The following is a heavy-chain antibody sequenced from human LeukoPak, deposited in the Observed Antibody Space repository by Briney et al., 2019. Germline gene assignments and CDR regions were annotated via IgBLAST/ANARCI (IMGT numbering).Heavy chain of an antibody. CDR2: MNPNSGNT. J-gene: IGHJ4*02. Sequence: GASVKVSCKASGYTFTSYDINWVRQATGQGLEWMGWMNPNSGNTGYAQKFQGRVTITRNTSISSAYMELSSLRSEDTAVYYCARGLRDSGSGDYWGQGTLVTVSS. CDR3: ARGLRDSGSGDY. CDR1: GYTFTSYD. V-gene: IGHV1-8*03. D-gene: IGHD3-10*01.